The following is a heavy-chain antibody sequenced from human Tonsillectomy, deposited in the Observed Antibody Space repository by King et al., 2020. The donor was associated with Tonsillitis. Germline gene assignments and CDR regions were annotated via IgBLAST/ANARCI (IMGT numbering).Heavy chain of an antibody. CDR2: IWYDGNSK. J-gene: IGHJ4*02. CDR3: ARDSLSTLDY. Sequence: VQLVESGEGVVQPGRSLRLSCAASGFTFSTYDIHWVRQAPGKGLEWVAVIWYDGNSKYYVDSVKGRFTISRDNSKNTLYLQMNNLRAEDTAVYYCARDSLSTLDYWGQGTLVTVSS. V-gene: IGHV3-33*01. CDR1: GFTFSTYD.